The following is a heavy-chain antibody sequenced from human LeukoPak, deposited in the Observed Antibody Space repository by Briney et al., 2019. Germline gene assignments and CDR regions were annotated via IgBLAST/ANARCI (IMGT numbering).Heavy chain of an antibody. D-gene: IGHD2-15*01. CDR1: GSKFTSYW. V-gene: IGHV5-10-1*01. Sequence: GASLQISCKGSGSKFTSYWISGVRQLPGKGVEGMGSIDPSPSYPYYTPSFQAHVTISADKSISTAYLQCSSLKASDTAMYYCAREYCSGGSCYPHPWGQGTLVTVSS. CDR3: AREYCSGGSCYPHP. CDR2: IDPSPSYP. J-gene: IGHJ5*02.